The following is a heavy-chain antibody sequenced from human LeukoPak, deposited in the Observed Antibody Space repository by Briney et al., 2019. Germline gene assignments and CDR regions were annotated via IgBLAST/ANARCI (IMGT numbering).Heavy chain of an antibody. V-gene: IGHV3-73*01. J-gene: IGHJ3*02. CDR3: TRQVPENAFDI. D-gene: IGHD1-14*01. Sequence: GGSLRLSCAASGFTFSGSAMHWVRQASGKGLEWVGRIRSKANSYATAYAASVKGRFTISRDDSKNTAYLQMNSLKTEDTAVYYCTRQVPENAFDIWGQGTMVTVSS. CDR1: GFTFSGSA. CDR2: IRSKANSYAT.